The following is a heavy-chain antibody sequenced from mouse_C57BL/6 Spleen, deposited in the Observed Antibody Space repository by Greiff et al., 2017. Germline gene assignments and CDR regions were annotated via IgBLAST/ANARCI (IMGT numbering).Heavy chain of an antibody. D-gene: IGHD1-2*01. CDR3: AAATDLIAY. CDR2: ISYDGSN. Sequence: DVQLVESGPGLVKPSQSLSLTCSVTGYSITSGYYWNWIRQFPGNKLEWMGYISYDGSNNYNPSLKNRISITRDTSKNQFFLKLNSVTTEDTATYYCAAATDLIAYWRQGTLVTVSA. J-gene: IGHJ3*01. CDR1: GYSITSGYY. V-gene: IGHV3-6*01.